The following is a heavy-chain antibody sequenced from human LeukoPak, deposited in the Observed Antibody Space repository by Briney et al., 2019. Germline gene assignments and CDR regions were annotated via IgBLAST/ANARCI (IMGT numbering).Heavy chain of an antibody. CDR2: ISGSGGSA. Sequence: AGGSLRLSCAASGFTFSSYAMSWVRQAPGKGLEWVSAISGSGGSAYYTDSVKGRFTISRDNSKNTLYLQMNSLRAEDTAVYYCATHYCGSTSCYAGGDYWGQGTLVTVSS. D-gene: IGHD2-2*01. CDR3: ATHYCGSTSCYAGGDY. V-gene: IGHV3-23*01. J-gene: IGHJ4*02. CDR1: GFTFSSYA.